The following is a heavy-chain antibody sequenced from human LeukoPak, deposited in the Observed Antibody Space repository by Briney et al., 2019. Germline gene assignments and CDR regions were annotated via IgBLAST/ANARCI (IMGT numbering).Heavy chain of an antibody. J-gene: IGHJ4*02. V-gene: IGHV3-33*01. CDR1: GFTFSSYG. Sequence: GGSLRLSCAASGFTFSSYGVHGVRQAPGKGLEWVAVIWCEGSNKYYAYSVKGGFTISRDNSKNTLYLQMNSLRAEDTAVYYCARGGYTGYDFAFDYWGQGTLVTVSS. CDR2: IWCEGSNK. D-gene: IGHD5-12*01. CDR3: ARGGYTGYDFAFDY.